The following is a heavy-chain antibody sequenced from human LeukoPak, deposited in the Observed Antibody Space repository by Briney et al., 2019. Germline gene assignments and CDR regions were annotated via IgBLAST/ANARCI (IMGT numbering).Heavy chain of an antibody. CDR2: ISGSGGST. V-gene: IGHV3-23*01. CDR3: AKDRESIVGATSFGY. D-gene: IGHD1-26*01. CDR1: GFTFSSYA. J-gene: IGHJ4*02. Sequence: GASLRLSCAASGFTFSSYAMSWVRQAPGKGLEWVSAISGSGGSTYYADSVKGRFTISRDNSKNTQYLQMNSLRAEDTAVYYCAKDRESIVGATSFGYWGQGTLVTVSS.